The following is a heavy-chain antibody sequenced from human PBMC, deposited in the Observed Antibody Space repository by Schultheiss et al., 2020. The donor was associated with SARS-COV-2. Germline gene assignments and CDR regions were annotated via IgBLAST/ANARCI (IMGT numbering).Heavy chain of an antibody. CDR2: ISSSSSYI. CDR3: ARDDYDSSEFWFDP. J-gene: IGHJ5*02. D-gene: IGHD3-22*01. Sequence: GGSLRLSCAASGFAFSSYALHWVRRAPGKGLEWVSSISSSSSYIYYADSVKGRFTISRDNAKNSLYLQMNSLRAEDTAVYYCARDDYDSSEFWFDPWGQGTLVTVSS. CDR1: GFAFSSYA. V-gene: IGHV3-21*04.